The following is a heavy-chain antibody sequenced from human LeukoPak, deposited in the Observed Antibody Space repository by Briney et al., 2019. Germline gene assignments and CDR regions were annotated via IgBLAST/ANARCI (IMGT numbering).Heavy chain of an antibody. Sequence: ASVKVSCKASGYTFTSYGISWVRQAPGQGLEWMGWISAYNGNTNYAQKLQGRVTMTTDTSTSTAYMELRSLRSDDTAVYYCARDVGYCSSTSCYAPGYWGQGTLVTVSS. J-gene: IGHJ4*02. D-gene: IGHD2-2*01. V-gene: IGHV1-18*01. CDR2: ISAYNGNT. CDR3: ARDVGYCSSTSCYAPGY. CDR1: GYTFTSYG.